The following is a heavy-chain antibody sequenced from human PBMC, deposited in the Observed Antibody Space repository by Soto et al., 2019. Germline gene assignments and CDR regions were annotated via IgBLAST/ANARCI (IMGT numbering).Heavy chain of an antibody. D-gene: IGHD6-13*01. V-gene: IGHV6-1*01. J-gene: IGHJ4*02. CDR2: TYYRSKWYD. Sequence: PSQTLSLTCAIFGDRVSSKSVAWNWIRQSPSRGLEWLGRTYYRSKWYDDYAVSVKSRITINPDTSKNQFSLQLNSVTPEDTAVNYCARVLFQQQMSSIDYWGQAILVTL. CDR3: ARVLFQQQMSSIDY. CDR1: GDRVSSKSVA.